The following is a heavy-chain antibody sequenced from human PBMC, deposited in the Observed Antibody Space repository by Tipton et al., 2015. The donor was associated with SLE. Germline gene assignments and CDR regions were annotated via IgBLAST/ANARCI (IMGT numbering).Heavy chain of an antibody. CDR3: VRETSWVDY. CDR2: IYYSGSI. J-gene: IGHJ4*02. D-gene: IGHD7-27*01. Sequence: GLVKPSETLSLTCTVSGGSIDTYHWNWVRQPPGKGLEWIGNIYYSGSINYNPSLRGRVTISVDTSKNHFSLKLRPVTAADTAVYYCVRETSWVDYWGQGTLVTVSS. CDR1: GGSIDTYH. V-gene: IGHV4-59*12.